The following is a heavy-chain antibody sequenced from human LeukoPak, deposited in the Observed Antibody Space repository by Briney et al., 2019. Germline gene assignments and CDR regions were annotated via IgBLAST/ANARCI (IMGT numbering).Heavy chain of an antibody. D-gene: IGHD2-2*01. CDR1: GFTFSSYA. CDR3: ARDRYCSSTSCYSFDY. Sequence: GGSLRLSCAASGFTFSSYAMHWVRQAPGKGLEWVAVISYDGSNKYYAGSVKGRFTISRDNSRNTLYLQMNSLRAEDTAVYYCARDRYCSSTSCYSFDYWGQGTLVTVSS. V-gene: IGHV3-30-3*01. CDR2: ISYDGSNK. J-gene: IGHJ4*02.